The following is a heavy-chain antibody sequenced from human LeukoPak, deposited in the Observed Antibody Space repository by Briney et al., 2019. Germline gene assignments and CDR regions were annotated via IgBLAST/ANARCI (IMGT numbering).Heavy chain of an antibody. CDR1: GFTFSSYA. CDR3: ARGDSLNY. CDR2: ISYDGSNK. V-gene: IGHV3-30-3*01. D-gene: IGHD3-22*01. J-gene: IGHJ4*02. Sequence: GRSLRPSCAASGFTFSSYAMHWVRQAPGKGLEWVAVISYDGSNKYYADSVKGRFTISRDNSKNTLYLQMNSLRAEDTAVYYCARGDSLNYWGQGTLVTVSS.